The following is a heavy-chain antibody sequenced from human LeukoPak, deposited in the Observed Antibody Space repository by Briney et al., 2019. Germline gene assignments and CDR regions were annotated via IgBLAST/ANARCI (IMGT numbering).Heavy chain of an antibody. D-gene: IGHD2-15*01. CDR2: ISGSGGST. V-gene: IGHV3-23*01. CDR1: GFTFSSYA. Sequence: PGGSLRLSCAASGFTFSSYAMSWVRQAPGKGLEWVSAISGSGGSTYYADSVKGRFTISRDNSKNTLYLQMNSLRAEDTAVYYCATQEGYCSGGSCYEDYWGQGTLVTVSS. J-gene: IGHJ4*02. CDR3: ATQEGYCSGGSCYEDY.